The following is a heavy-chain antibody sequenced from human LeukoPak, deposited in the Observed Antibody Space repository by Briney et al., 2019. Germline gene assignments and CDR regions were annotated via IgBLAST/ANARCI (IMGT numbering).Heavy chain of an antibody. CDR2: THYSGST. Sequence: SETLSLTCTVSGGSINNYYWSWIRQPPGKGLEYIGYTHYSGSTNSNPSLKSRVTMSVDTSKNQFSLKLKSVTAADTAVYYCARNYCGDDCFAFDFRGQGTMVTVSS. CDR1: GGSINNYY. D-gene: IGHD2-21*02. V-gene: IGHV4-59*01. CDR3: ARNYCGDDCFAFDF. J-gene: IGHJ3*01.